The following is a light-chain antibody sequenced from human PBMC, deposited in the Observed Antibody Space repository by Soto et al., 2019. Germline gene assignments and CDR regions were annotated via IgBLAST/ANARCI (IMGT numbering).Light chain of an antibody. CDR2: LAS. Sequence: EIVLTQSPGTLSLSPGERATLSCRASQAVNTRLAWYQHKPGQAPRLLIYLASNRAAGTPDRFSGSGSGTDFTLTINRLEPEDFALYYCQQYGSSPPTFGQGTKVDIK. CDR1: QAVNTR. J-gene: IGKJ1*01. V-gene: IGKV3-20*01. CDR3: QQYGSSPPT.